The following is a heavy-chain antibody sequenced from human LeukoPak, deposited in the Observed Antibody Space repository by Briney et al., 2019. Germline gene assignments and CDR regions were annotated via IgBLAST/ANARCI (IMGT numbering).Heavy chain of an antibody. J-gene: IGHJ4*02. D-gene: IGHD4-23*01. CDR3: AKAQDYGGKNYFDY. Sequence: PGRSLRLSCAASGFTFDDYAMHWVRQAPGKGLEWVSGISWNSGSIGYADSVKGRFTISRDDAKNSLYLQMSNLRAEDTALYYCAKAQDYGGKNYFDYWGQGTLVTVSS. V-gene: IGHV3-9*01. CDR1: GFTFDDYA. CDR2: ISWNSGSI.